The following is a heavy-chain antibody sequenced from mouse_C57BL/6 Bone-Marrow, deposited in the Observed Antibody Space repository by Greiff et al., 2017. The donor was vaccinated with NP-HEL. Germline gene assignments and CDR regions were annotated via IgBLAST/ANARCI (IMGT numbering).Heavy chain of an antibody. CDR2: IYPRSGNT. J-gene: IGHJ1*03. D-gene: IGHD1-1*01. V-gene: IGHV1-81*01. Sequence: VQVVESGAELARPGASVKLSCKASGYTFTSYGISWVKQRTGQGLEWIGEIYPRSGNTYYNEKFKGKATLTADKSSSTAYMELRSLTSEDSAVYFCAVITTVEGYFDVWGTGTTVTVSS. CDR1: GYTFTSYG. CDR3: AVITTVEGYFDV.